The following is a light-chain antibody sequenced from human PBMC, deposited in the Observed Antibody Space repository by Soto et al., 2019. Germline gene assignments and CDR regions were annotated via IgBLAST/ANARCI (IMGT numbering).Light chain of an antibody. CDR3: CSYAGSSTWV. J-gene: IGLJ2*01. Sequence: QSALTQPASVSGSPGQSITISCTATSSDVGSYYLVSWYQHHPGKAPKLMIYEGSKRPSGVSNRFSGSKSGNTASLTISGLQAEDEADYYCCSYAGSSTWVFGGGTKVTVL. CDR2: EGS. V-gene: IGLV2-23*01. CDR1: SSDVGSYYL.